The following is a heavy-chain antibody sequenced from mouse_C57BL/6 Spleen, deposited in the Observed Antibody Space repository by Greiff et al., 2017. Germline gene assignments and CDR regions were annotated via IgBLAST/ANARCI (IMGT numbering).Heavy chain of an antibody. CDR1: GYYINSAY. V-gene: IGHV3-8*01. Sequence: DVKLQESGPGLAKPSQTLSLTCSVTGYYINSAYWNWIRKFPGHKLEYMGYLSYRGSTYYNPSLKSRISITRDTSTTQYYLQWNSVTTEDSATYYCALISGDYSTSYWYCDVWGTGTTVTVSS. CDR3: ALISGDYSTSYWYCDV. J-gene: IGHJ1*03. CDR2: LSYRGST. D-gene: IGHD2-5*01.